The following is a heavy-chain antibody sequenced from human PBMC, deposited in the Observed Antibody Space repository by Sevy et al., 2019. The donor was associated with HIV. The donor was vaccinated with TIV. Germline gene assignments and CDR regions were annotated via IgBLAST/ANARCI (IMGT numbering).Heavy chain of an antibody. CDR3: AKDRYYDSSGFYVWDY. CDR2: IRGSGGST. J-gene: IGHJ4*02. Sequence: GGSLRLSCVASGFTFSSYTMSWVRQAPGKGLEWVSAIRGSGGSTYYAGSAQGRFTISRANSKNTLYLQMDSLRAEDTAVYYCAKDRYYDSSGFYVWDYWGQGTLVTVSS. CDR1: GFTFSSYT. D-gene: IGHD3-22*01. V-gene: IGHV3-23*01.